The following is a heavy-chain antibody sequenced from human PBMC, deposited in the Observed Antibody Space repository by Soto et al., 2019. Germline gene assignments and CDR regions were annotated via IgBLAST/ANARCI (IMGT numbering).Heavy chain of an antibody. V-gene: IGHV3-21*01. CDR2: ISSSSSYI. J-gene: IGHJ6*03. CDR3: ARAEAGLRYFDWLLYPGYMDV. D-gene: IGHD3-9*01. Sequence: GGSLRLSCAASGFTFSSYSMNWVRQAPGKGLEWVSSISSSSSYIYYADSVKGRFTISRDNAKNSLYLQMNSLRAEDTAVYYCARAEAGLRYFDWLLYPGYMDVWAKRTTVTVSS. CDR1: GFTFSSYS.